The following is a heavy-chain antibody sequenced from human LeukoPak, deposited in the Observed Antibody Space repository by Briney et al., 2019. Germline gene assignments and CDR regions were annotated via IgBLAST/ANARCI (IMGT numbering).Heavy chain of an antibody. Sequence: GGSLRLSCAASGFTFSNYWMSWVRQAPGKGLEWVAKIKEDGSEKYYVDSVKGRFTISRDNAKNSLYLQMNSLRAEDTAVYYCARAHSSRHPYWGQGTLVTVSS. J-gene: IGHJ4*02. V-gene: IGHV3-7*05. CDR3: ARAHSSRHPY. D-gene: IGHD6-13*01. CDR2: IKEDGSEK. CDR1: GFTFSNYW.